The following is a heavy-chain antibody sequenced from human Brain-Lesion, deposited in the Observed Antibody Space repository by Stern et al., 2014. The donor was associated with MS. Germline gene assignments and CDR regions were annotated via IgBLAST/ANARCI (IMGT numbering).Heavy chain of an antibody. V-gene: IGHV4-39*01. J-gene: IGHJ5*02. CDR3: AGEEDIRYCSGGSCTGNWFDP. D-gene: IGHD2-15*01. Sequence: VQLVQSGPGLVKPSETLSLTCTVAGGSVSSTSYAWAWIRQPPGKGLGWIGTLYFSGNTYYSPSPKSRLPISLDTSKNQFSLQLRSVTAADTAVYYCAGEEDIRYCSGGSCTGNWFDPWGQGTLVTVSS. CDR2: LYFSGNT. CDR1: GGSVSSTSYA.